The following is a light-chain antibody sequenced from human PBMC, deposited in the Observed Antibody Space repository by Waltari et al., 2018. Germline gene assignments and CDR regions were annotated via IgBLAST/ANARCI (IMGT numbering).Light chain of an antibody. CDR2: GAS. Sequence: EIVLTQSPGTLSLSPGERATLSCRATESVPANYLAWYQQKPGQAPRLLISGASSRATGIPDRFRGRGSGTDFTLTIARLEPEDFAVYYCQQYGETPWTFGQGTKVDLK. V-gene: IGKV3-20*01. J-gene: IGKJ1*01. CDR1: ESVPANY. CDR3: QQYGETPWT.